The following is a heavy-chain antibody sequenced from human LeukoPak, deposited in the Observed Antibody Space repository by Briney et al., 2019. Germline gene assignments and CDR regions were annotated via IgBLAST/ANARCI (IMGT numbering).Heavy chain of an antibody. CDR2: IIPIFGTA. J-gene: IGHJ6*04. D-gene: IGHD3-9*01. V-gene: IGHV1-69*01. CDR1: GGTFSSYA. CDR3: ARDPHFDWLVPSYYYYGTDV. Sequence: GSSVKVSCKASGGTFSSYAISWVRQAPGQGLEWMGGIIPIFGTANYAQKFQGRVTITADESTSTAYMELSSLRSEDTAVYYCARDPHFDWLVPSYYYYGTDVWGKGTTVTVSS.